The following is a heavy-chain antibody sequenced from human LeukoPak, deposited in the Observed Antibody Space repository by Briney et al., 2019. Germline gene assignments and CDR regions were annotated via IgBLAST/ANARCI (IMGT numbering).Heavy chain of an antibody. CDR3: ATPATTGYYFDY. D-gene: IGHD5-24*01. CDR2: MNPNSGNT. V-gene: IGHV1-8*01. J-gene: IGHJ4*02. CDR1: GYTFTSYD. Sequence: ASVKVSCKASGYTFTSYDINWVRQATGQGLEWMGWMNPNSGNTGYAQKFQGRVTMTKNISITTAYMELSSLRSEDTAVYYCATPATTGYYFDYWGQGTLVTVSS.